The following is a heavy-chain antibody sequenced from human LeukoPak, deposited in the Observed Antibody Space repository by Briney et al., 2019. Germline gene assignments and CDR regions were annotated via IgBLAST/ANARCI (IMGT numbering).Heavy chain of an antibody. CDR2: MNPNSGNT. D-gene: IGHD3-22*01. CDR1: GYTFTSYD. CDR3: ARGNPTYYYDSSGHSDY. V-gene: IGHV1-8*01. J-gene: IGHJ4*02. Sequence: ASVTVSCKASGYTFTSYDINWVRQATGQGLEWMGWMNPNSGNTGYAQKFQGRVTMTRNTSISTAYMELSSLRSEDTAVYYCARGNPTYYYDSSGHSDYWGQGTLVTVSS.